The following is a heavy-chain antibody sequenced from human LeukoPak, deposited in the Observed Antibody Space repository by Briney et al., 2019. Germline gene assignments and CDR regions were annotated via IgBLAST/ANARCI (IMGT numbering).Heavy chain of an antibody. J-gene: IGHJ4*02. Sequence: GGSLRLSCAASGFTLSDYYMSWIRQAPGKGLEWVSYIRASGSTIYYADSVKGRFTMSRDNAKNSLYLQMNSLRAEDTAVYYCARGDYVWGSYRYTADYWGQGTLVTVSS. CDR2: IRASGSTI. CDR1: GFTLSDYY. D-gene: IGHD3-16*02. CDR3: ARGDYVWGSYRYTADY. V-gene: IGHV3-11*01.